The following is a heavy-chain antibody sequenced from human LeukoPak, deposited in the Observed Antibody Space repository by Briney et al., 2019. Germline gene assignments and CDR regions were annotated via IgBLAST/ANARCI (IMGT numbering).Heavy chain of an antibody. V-gene: IGHV3-64D*09. J-gene: IGHJ2*01. Sequence: GGSLRLSCSASGFTFSSFPMHWVRQAPGKGLEYVSGINSNGGTTYYADSLKGRFTISRDNSKNTLYLHMGSLRAEDTAVYYCAREETGRGYRYIDLWGRGTLVTVSS. CDR2: INSNGGTT. CDR3: AREETGRGYRYIDL. CDR1: GFTFSSFP.